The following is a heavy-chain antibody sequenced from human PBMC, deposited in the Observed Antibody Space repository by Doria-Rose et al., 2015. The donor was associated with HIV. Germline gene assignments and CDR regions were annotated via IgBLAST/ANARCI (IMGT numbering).Heavy chain of an antibody. CDR2: IFSDDER. D-gene: IGHD6-13*01. Sequence: QVTLKESGPVLVKPTETLTLTCTVSGVSLSSPGMGVSWIRQPPGKALEWLANIFSDDERSYKTSLKSRLTISRSTSKSQVVLTMTDMDPMDTATYYCARIKSSRWYHKYYFDFWGQGTLVIV. CDR1: GVSLSSPGMG. J-gene: IGHJ4*02. CDR3: ARIKSSRWYHKYYFDF. V-gene: IGHV2-26*01.